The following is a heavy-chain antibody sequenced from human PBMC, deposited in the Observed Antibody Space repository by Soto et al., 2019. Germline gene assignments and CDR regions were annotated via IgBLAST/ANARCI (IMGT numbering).Heavy chain of an antibody. Sequence: ASVKVSCKASGGTFSSYAISWVRQAPGQGLEWMGGIIPIFGTANYAQKFQGRVTITADESTSTAYMELSSLRSEDTAVYYCARGQLWSPREYSYYYGMDVWGQGTTVTVSS. CDR2: IIPIFGTA. CDR3: ARGQLWSPREYSYYYGMDV. CDR1: GGTFSSYA. J-gene: IGHJ6*02. V-gene: IGHV1-69*13. D-gene: IGHD5-18*01.